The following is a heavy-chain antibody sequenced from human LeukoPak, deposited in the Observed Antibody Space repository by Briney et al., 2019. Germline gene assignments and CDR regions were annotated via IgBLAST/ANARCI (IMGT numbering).Heavy chain of an antibody. CDR3: ARYCSSTSCSRRDVLDY. CDR1: GFTFSSYS. D-gene: IGHD2-2*01. V-gene: IGHV3-21*01. CDR2: ISSSSSYI. J-gene: IGHJ4*02. Sequence: GGSLRLSCAASGFTFSSYSMNWVRQAPGKGLEWVSSISSSSSYIYYADSVKGRFTISRDNAKNSLYLQMNSLRAEDTAVYYCARYCSSTSCSRRDVLDYWGQGTLVTVSS.